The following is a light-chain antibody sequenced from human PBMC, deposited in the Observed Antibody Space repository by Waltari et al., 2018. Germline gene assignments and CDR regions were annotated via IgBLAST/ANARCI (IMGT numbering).Light chain of an antibody. CDR2: DDS. J-gene: IGLJ1*01. Sequence: SHVLTQPPSVSVAPGETARITCGGNNLGGESGPWYQQKPGQAPVLVICDDSDRPSGIPERFSGSNSGNSATLTISRVEVGDEADYYCQVWGSGDLYVFGPGTKVTVL. CDR1: NLGGES. V-gene: IGLV3-21*04. CDR3: QVWGSGDLYV.